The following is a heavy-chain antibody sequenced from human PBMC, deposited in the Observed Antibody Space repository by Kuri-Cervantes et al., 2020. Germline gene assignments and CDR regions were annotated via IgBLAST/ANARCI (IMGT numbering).Heavy chain of an antibody. V-gene: IGHV3-7*01. CDR3: AKDFPLTGTLDY. J-gene: IGHJ4*02. D-gene: IGHD7-27*01. Sequence: GESLKISCAASGFTFSSYWMSWVRQAPGKGLEWVANIKQDGSEKYYVDSVKGRFTISRDNAKNSLYLQMNSLRAEDTAVYYCAKDFPLTGTLDYWGQGTLVTSPQ. CDR1: GFTFSSYW. CDR2: IKQDGSEK.